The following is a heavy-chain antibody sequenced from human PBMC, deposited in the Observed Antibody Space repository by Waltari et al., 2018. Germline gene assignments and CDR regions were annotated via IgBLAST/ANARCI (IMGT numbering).Heavy chain of an antibody. CDR2: FTPMHGAA. J-gene: IGHJ6*03. CDR3: ARNEGKGNYFYYYMDI. D-gene: IGHD3-10*01. CDR1: GYHFRSYA. Sequence: QVQLVQSGAEVKKPGSSVTVSCKTSGYHFRSYAVSWVRQAPGQGLEWLGGFTPMHGAAFYAQKFEGRVTISADESATTVYMELSRLTSDDTAVYYCARNEGKGNYFYYYMDIWGEGTVVTVSS. V-gene: IGHV1-69*01.